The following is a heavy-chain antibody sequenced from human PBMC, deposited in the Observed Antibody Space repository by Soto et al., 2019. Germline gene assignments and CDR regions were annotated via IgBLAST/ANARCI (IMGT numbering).Heavy chain of an antibody. D-gene: IGHD2-2*01. J-gene: IGHJ4*02. CDR1: GFTFGSYA. CDR2: ISGGGGST. CDR3: ETDRQYAYYFDS. Sequence: GGSLRLSCAASGFTFGSYAMSWVRQAPGKGLQWVSTISGGGGSTYYADSVNGRFAISRDNSKNTLFLQMNSLRADDTALYYSETDRQYAYYFDSWGQGTLVTVSS. V-gene: IGHV3-23*01.